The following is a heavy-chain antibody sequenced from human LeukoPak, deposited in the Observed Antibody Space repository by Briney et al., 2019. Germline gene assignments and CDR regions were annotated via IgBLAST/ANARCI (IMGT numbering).Heavy chain of an antibody. CDR3: ARGIIGYCSGGSCYSDAFDI. J-gene: IGHJ3*02. D-gene: IGHD2-15*01. CDR1: GGSISSYY. CDR2: IYYSGST. V-gene: IGHV4-59*01. Sequence: SETLSLTCTVSGGSISSYYWSWIRQPPGKGLEWIGYIYYSGSTNYNPSLKSRVTISVDTSKNQFSLKLSSVTAADTAVYYCARGIIGYCSGGSCYSDAFDIWGQGTMVTVSS.